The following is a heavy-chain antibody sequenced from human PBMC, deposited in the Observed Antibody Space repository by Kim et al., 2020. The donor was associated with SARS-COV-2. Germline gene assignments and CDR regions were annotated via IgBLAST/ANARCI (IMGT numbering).Heavy chain of an antibody. Sequence: GSVKGRFTISRENAKNSLYLQMNSLRAGDTAVYYCARGNYDSSGYYSSFDIWGQGTMVTVSS. J-gene: IGHJ3*02. CDR3: ARGNYDSSGYYSSFDI. V-gene: IGHV3-13*01. D-gene: IGHD3-22*01.